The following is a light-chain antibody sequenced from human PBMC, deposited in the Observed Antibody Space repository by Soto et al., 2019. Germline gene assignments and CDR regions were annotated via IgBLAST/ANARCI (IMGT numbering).Light chain of an antibody. V-gene: IGKV1D-12*01. CDR3: QQANSFPRT. CDR1: QAISTW. Sequence: DIQMTQSPSSVSASVGDRVTITCRASQAISTWLAWYQQKPGKAPTLLIYAASNLQTGVPSRFSGSGSGTDFTLTISSRQPEEFATYYCQQANSFPRTFGHGTKVEIK. CDR2: AAS. J-gene: IGKJ1*01.